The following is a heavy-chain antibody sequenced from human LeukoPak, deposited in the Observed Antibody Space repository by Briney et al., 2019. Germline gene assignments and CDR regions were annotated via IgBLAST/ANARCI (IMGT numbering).Heavy chain of an antibody. J-gene: IGHJ6*02. CDR2: IRSKAYRGTT. Sequence: GGSLRLSCRGSGFTFGDHAMGWVRQAPGKGLEWVGFIRSKAYRGTTEYAASVRGRFTISRDDSASVAYLQMSSLKTEDTAVYYCARGPIQLWIHNAMDVWGQGTTVTVSS. D-gene: IGHD5-18*01. V-gene: IGHV3-49*04. CDR3: ARGPIQLWIHNAMDV. CDR1: GFTFGDHA.